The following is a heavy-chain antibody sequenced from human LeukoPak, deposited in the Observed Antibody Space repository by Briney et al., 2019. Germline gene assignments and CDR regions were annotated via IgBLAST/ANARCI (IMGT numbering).Heavy chain of an antibody. CDR2: IYHSGST. CDR1: GGSISSSNW. Sequence: SETLSLTCAVSGGSISSSNWWSWVRQPPGKGLEWIGEIYHSGSTNYNPSLKSRVTISVDKSKNQFSLKLSSVTAADTAVYYCARVRDYYDSSFFDYWGQGTLVTVSS. J-gene: IGHJ4*02. D-gene: IGHD3-22*01. CDR3: ARVRDYYDSSFFDY. V-gene: IGHV4-4*02.